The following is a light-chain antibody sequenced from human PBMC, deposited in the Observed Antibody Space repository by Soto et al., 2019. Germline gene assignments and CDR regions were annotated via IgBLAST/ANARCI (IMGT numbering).Light chain of an antibody. CDR2: ASS. CDR3: QQSHSPPPT. Sequence: DIQMTQSPSSLSASVGDRVTITCRARQNISTYLNWYQHKPGKAPNLLIYASSRVQSGVPSRFSGSGSGTDFTLTISILQPEDFATYFCQQSHSPPPTFGQGTRLEIK. J-gene: IGKJ5*01. V-gene: IGKV1-39*01. CDR1: QNISTY.